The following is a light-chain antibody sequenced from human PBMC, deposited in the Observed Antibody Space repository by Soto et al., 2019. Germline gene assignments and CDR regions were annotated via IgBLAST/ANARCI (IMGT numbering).Light chain of an antibody. J-gene: IGKJ4*01. Sequence: EFVLTQSPGTLSLSPGERATLSCRASQTVRNNYLAWYQQKPGQAPRLLIYDASSRATGIPDRFSGGGSGTVFTLTISRLEPEDFAVYYCQQFSSYPLTFGGGTKVDMK. CDR3: QQFSSYPLT. CDR1: QTVRNNY. CDR2: DAS. V-gene: IGKV3-20*01.